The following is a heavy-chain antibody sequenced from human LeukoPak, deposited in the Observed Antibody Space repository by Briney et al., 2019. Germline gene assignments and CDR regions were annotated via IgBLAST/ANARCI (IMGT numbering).Heavy chain of an antibody. J-gene: IGHJ5*02. Sequence: GASVKVSCKASGGTFISYAISWVRQAPGQGLEWMGGIIPIFCTANYAQKFQGRVKITTNESTSTAYMELSSLRSEDTAVYYCASGPYSSSWYNWFDPWGQGTLVTVSS. D-gene: IGHD6-13*01. CDR2: IIPIFCTA. CDR1: GGTFISYA. V-gene: IGHV1-69*05. CDR3: ASGPYSSSWYNWFDP.